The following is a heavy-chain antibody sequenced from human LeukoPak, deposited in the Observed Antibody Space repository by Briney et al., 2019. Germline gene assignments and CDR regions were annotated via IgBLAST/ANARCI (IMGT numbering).Heavy chain of an antibody. CDR3: AKAHCSSTSCYSLFDY. Sequence: PSETLSLTCAVYGGSFSGYYWSWVRQAPGKGLEWVSAISGSGGSTYYADSVKGRFTISRDNSKNTLYLQMSSLRAEDTAVYYCAKAHCSSTSCYSLFDYWGQGTLVTVSS. CDR1: GGSFSGYY. D-gene: IGHD2-2*01. V-gene: IGHV3-23*01. CDR2: ISGSGGST. J-gene: IGHJ4*02.